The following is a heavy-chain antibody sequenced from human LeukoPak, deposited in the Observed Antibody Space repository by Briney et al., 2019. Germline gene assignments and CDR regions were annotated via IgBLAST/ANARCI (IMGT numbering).Heavy chain of an antibody. CDR3: ARDRARANSGSYFNWFDP. CDR1: GFTFSSYS. CDR2: ISSSSSYI. Sequence: PGGSLRLSCAASGFTFSSYSMNWVRQAPGKGLKWVSSISSSSSYIYYADSVKGRFTISRDNAKNSLYLQMYSLRAEDTAVYYCARDRARANSGSYFNWFDPWGQGTLVTVSS. J-gene: IGHJ5*02. D-gene: IGHD1-26*01. V-gene: IGHV3-21*01.